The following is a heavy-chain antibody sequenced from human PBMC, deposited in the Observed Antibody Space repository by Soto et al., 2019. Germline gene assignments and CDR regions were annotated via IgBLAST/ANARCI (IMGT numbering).Heavy chain of an antibody. D-gene: IGHD6-13*01. J-gene: IGHJ6*02. Sequence: QVQLVQSGAEVKKPGASVKVSCKASGYTFTSYAMHWVRQAPGQRLEWMGWINAGNGNTKHSQKFQGRVTITRDTSASTAYMELSSLRSEDTAVYYCAREAAAGAMDVWGQGTTVTVSS. CDR1: GYTFTSYA. CDR3: AREAAAGAMDV. CDR2: INAGNGNT. V-gene: IGHV1-3*01.